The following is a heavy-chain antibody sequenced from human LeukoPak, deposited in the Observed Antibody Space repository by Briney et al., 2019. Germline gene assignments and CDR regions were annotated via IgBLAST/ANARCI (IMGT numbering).Heavy chain of an antibody. J-gene: IGHJ6*02. V-gene: IGHV3-48*03. Sequence: GGSLRLSCAASGFTFSSYEMNWVRQAPGKGLEWVSYISSSGSTIYYADSVKGRFTISRDNAKNSLYLQMTSLRAEDTAVYYCARDAIQLWSPYGMDVWGQGTTVTVSS. CDR2: ISSSGSTI. D-gene: IGHD5-18*01. CDR3: ARDAIQLWSPYGMDV. CDR1: GFTFSSYE.